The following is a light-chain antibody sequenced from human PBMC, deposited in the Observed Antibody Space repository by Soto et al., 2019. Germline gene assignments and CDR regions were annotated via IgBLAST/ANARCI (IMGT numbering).Light chain of an antibody. V-gene: IGLV2-18*01. CDR2: EVS. CDR3: SVDTSSSTDV. CDR1: SSDVGSYNR. J-gene: IGLJ1*01. Sequence: QSALTQPPSVSGSPGQSVTISCTGTSSDVGSYNRVSWYQQSPGTAPKLMIYEVSNRPSGVPDRFSGSKSGNTASLTISGLQAEDEADYYCSVDTSSSTDVFGAGTKVTVL.